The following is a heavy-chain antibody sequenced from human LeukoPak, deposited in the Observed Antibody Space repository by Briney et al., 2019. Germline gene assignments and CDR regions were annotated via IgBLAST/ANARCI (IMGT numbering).Heavy chain of an antibody. Sequence: SETLSLTCTVSGDSITAYYWSWIRQPPGKGLEWIGYIYYTGSTNYNPSLKNQVTISLDTSKNQLSLRLSSVTTADTAVYYCARDGSTTGWYSGDYWGQGILVTVSS. D-gene: IGHD6-19*01. V-gene: IGHV4-59*01. CDR2: IYYTGST. J-gene: IGHJ4*02. CDR3: ARDGSTTGWYSGDY. CDR1: GDSITAYY.